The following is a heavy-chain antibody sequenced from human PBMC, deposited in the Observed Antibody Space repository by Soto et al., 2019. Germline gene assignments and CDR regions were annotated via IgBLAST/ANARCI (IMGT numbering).Heavy chain of an antibody. CDR3: ARENYASSGAPFLDY. D-gene: IGHD3-22*01. CDR2: ISYSGNT. V-gene: IGHV4-59*01. J-gene: IGHJ4*02. Sequence: SETLSLTCSVSGGSISPYYWSWIRQPPGRGLEYIGYISYSGNTYYNPSLRGRVTISVDTSKNQLSLNLNSVTAADTAVYYRARENYASSGAPFLDYWGQGTLVTVSS. CDR1: GGSISPYY.